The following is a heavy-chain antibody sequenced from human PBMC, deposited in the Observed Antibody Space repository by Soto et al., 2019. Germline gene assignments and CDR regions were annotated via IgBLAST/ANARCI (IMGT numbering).Heavy chain of an antibody. CDR3: ARGSNYFYSSGYYHQFDY. V-gene: IGHV1-69*13. Sequence: ASVKVSCKASGDTFSSYSISWVRQAPGQGLEWMGGIIPLLGSAVYAQKFQDRLTITADESTRTAYMELSSLRSGDTAVYYCARGSNYFYSSGYYHQFDYWGQGTLVTVSS. CDR1: GDTFSSYS. D-gene: IGHD3-22*01. CDR2: IIPLLGSA. J-gene: IGHJ4*02.